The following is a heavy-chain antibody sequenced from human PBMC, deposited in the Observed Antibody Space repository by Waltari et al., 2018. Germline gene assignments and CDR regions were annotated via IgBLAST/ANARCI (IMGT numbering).Heavy chain of an antibody. CDR3: ARVGPSLI. CDR1: GDSVNNTSYY. J-gene: IGHJ1*01. Sequence: QLRLQESRPGVVRPSETLSLTCTVSGDSVNNTSYYWGWLRQAPKKGLEWIGSVCHGEISNYSPSLRSRVTISVDTSGNQFSRRWTSVTAAETGIYDCARVGPSLIGGQGTRVTVSS. CDR2: VCHGEIS. V-gene: IGHV4-39*07. D-gene: IGHD3-16*02.